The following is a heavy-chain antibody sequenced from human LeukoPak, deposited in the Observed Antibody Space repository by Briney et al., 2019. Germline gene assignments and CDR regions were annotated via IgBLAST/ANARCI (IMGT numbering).Heavy chain of an antibody. CDR3: ARDLGSLEA. CDR2: INHSGST. Sequence: PSETLSLTCAVYGGSFSGYYWSWIRQPPGKGLEWIGEINHSGSTNYNPSLKSRVTISVDTSKNQFSLKLSSVTAADTAVYYCARDLGSLEAWGQGTLVTVSS. CDR1: GGSFSGYY. J-gene: IGHJ4*02. D-gene: IGHD6-13*01. V-gene: IGHV4-34*01.